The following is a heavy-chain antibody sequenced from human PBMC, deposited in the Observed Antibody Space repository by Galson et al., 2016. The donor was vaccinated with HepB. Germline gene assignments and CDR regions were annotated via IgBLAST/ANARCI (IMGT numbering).Heavy chain of an antibody. CDR2: IKQDASEK. D-gene: IGHD4-23*01. J-gene: IGHJ5*02. Sequence: SLRLSCAASGFSFGTYWMTWARQAPGKGLEWVANIKQDASEKYYVDSVRGRFTISRDNAKNSLFLPMNNLRAEDTALYYFARDKDMWGYGGIKFDRWGQGTVVTVSS. CDR3: ARDKDMWGYGGIKFDR. CDR1: GFSFGTYW. V-gene: IGHV3-7*03.